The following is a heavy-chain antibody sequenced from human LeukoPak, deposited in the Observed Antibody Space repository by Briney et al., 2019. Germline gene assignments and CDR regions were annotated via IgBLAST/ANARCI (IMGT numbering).Heavy chain of an antibody. J-gene: IGHJ6*03. CDR3: ARDGTYSSGWYDYYYYYMDV. Sequence: ASVKVSCKASGYTFTSYGISWVRQAPGQGLEWMGWISAYNGNTNYAQKFQGRVTMTRDMSTSTVYMELSSLRSEDTAVYYCARDGTYSSGWYDYYYYYMDVWGKGTTVTVSS. CDR1: GYTFTSYG. CDR2: ISAYNGNT. D-gene: IGHD6-19*01. V-gene: IGHV1-18*01.